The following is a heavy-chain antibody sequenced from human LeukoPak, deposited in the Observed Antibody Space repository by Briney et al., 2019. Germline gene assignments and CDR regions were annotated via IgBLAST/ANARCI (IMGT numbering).Heavy chain of an antibody. D-gene: IGHD6-6*01. CDR1: GFTFSSYG. CDR2: IRYDGSNK. Sequence: GGSLRLSCAASGFTFSSYGMHWVRQAPGKGLEWVAFIRYDGSNKYYADSVKGRFTISRDNSKNTLYLQMNSLRAEDTAVYYCAKDERYSSSRGVAFDIWGQGTMVTVSS. CDR3: AKDERYSSSRGVAFDI. V-gene: IGHV3-30*02. J-gene: IGHJ3*02.